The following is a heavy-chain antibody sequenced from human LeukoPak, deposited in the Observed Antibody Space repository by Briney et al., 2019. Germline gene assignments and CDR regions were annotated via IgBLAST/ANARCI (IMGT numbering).Heavy chain of an antibody. D-gene: IGHD5-12*01. CDR2: ISYDGSNK. CDR1: GFTFSSYA. Sequence: GGSLRLSCAASGFTFSSYAMHWVRQAPGKGLEWVAVISYDGSNKYYADSVKGRFTISRDKSKNTLYLQMNSLRGEDTAVYYCARSAAAGRIVATFDYWGQGTLVTVSS. V-gene: IGHV3-30*04. CDR3: ARSAAAGRIVATFDY. J-gene: IGHJ4*02.